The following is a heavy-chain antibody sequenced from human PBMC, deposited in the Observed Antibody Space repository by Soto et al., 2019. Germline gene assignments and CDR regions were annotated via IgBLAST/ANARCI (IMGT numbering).Heavy chain of an antibody. D-gene: IGHD2-21*02. V-gene: IGHV4-30-4*01. CDR1: GGSISTDHYH. Sequence: QVQLQESGPGLVRPSQTLSLTCTVSGGSISTDHYHWTWIRQTPGKGLEWIGYIHYSGSIHFNPSLQSRVSMSVDTSKNRFSLKLSSVTAADTAVYFCAREDDGGDRDYYGLDVWGQGTTVTVSS. CDR2: IHYSGSI. CDR3: AREDDGGDRDYYGLDV. J-gene: IGHJ6*02.